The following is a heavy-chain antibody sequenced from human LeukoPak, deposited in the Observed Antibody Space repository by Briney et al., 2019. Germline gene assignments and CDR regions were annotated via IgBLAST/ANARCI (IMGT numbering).Heavy chain of an antibody. CDR2: IYSGGST. J-gene: IGHJ3*02. Sequence: PGGSLLLSGAASGFTVSRNYMSWVRRAPGKGLEWVSVIYSGGSTYYADSVKGRFTISRDNSKNMLYLQMNSLRAEDQAVCCCERDRGYWSGGSCYAGAFDIWGQGTMVTVSS. V-gene: IGHV3-53*01. CDR3: ERDRGYWSGGSCYAGAFDI. CDR1: GFTVSRNY. D-gene: IGHD2-15*01.